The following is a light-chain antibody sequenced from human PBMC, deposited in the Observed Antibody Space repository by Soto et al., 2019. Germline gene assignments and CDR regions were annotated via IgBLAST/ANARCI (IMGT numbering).Light chain of an antibody. J-gene: IGLJ1*01. V-gene: IGLV1-51*01. Sequence: QSALTQPPSVSAAPGQTVTISCLGSYSNIGQTSYVSWYRQLPGSAPKLLIYDSDKRPSEIPDRFSGSKSGTSATLGITRLQTGDEADYYCGVWDGSLTTYVFGPGTKLTVL. CDR2: DSD. CDR1: YSNIGQTSY. CDR3: GVWDGSLTTYV.